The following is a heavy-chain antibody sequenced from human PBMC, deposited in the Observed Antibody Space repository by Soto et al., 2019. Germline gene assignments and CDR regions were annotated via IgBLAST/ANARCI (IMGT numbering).Heavy chain of an antibody. CDR3: ASRIAGRYSYYDWVVYALDM. V-gene: IGHV3-21*01. CDR1: GFTVDAHT. Sequence: KPGGSLRLSGTASGFTVDAHTMTGVSQAPGKGREWVSCNSTGGTNTYYGDSTKGRFTIFRDSAANSVHLQMNSLRADDTALYFRASRIAGRYSYYDWVVYALDMWGQGTPVTVSS. D-gene: IGHD5-12*01. CDR2: NSTGGTNT. J-gene: IGHJ3*02.